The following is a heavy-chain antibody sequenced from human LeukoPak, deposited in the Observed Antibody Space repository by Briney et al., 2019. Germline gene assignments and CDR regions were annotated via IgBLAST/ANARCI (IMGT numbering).Heavy chain of an antibody. J-gene: IGHJ4*02. CDR2: IYSGGST. D-gene: IGHD6-19*01. Sequence: PGGSLRLSCAASGFTVSSNYMSWVRQAPGKGLEWVSVIYSGGSTYYADSVKGRFTISRDNSKNTLYLQMNSLRAEDTAVYYCARDYYPGIAVAGSKEIAYWGQGTLVTVSS. V-gene: IGHV3-66*02. CDR1: GFTVSSNY. CDR3: ARDYYPGIAVAGSKEIAY.